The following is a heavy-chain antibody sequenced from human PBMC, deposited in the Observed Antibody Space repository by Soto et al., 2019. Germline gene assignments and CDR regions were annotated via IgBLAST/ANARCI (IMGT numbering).Heavy chain of an antibody. CDR2: INHSGTT. V-gene: IGHV4-34*01. D-gene: IGHD5-12*01. CDR1: GGSFSGYY. J-gene: IGHJ5*02. Sequence: QVQLQQWGAGLLKPSETLSLTCAVYGGSFSGYYWSWIRQPPGKGLEWIGEINHSGTTNYNPSLKHRVTLSVDSTNNQFSLKLSSVTAAETAVYYAARGRARGWFDPWGQGTLVTVSS. CDR3: ARGRARGWFDP.